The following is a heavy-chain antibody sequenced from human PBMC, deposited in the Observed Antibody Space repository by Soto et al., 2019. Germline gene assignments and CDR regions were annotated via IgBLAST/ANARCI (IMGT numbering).Heavy chain of an antibody. CDR3: ARDGCSGSNCLNWFDP. Sequence: GGLLRLSCAASGFTFNRSVMHLVSQAPGKGLEWVSNISCGSSTKNYADSVKGRFTISRDNAKNSLYLQMNSLRAEDTAVYYCARDGCSGSNCLNWFDPWGQGTLVTVSS. J-gene: IGHJ5*02. CDR1: GFTFNRSV. CDR2: ISCGSSTK. D-gene: IGHD2-15*01. V-gene: IGHV3-48*01.